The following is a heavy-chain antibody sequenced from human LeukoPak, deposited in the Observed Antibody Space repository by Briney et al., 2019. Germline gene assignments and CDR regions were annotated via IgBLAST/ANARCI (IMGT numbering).Heavy chain of an antibody. Sequence: SETLSLTCIVSGASISSFHWTWIRQPAGKGLEWIGLIYSSGSTIYNPSLKSRVAMSVDMTKNQLSLKLSSVTAADTAMYYCARKDGDYWGQGTLVTVSS. CDR1: GASISSFH. CDR3: ARKDGDY. CDR2: IYSSGST. J-gene: IGHJ4*02. V-gene: IGHV4-4*07.